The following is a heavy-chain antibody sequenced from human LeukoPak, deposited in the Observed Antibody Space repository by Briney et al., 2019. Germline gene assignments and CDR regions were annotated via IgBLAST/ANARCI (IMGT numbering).Heavy chain of an antibody. Sequence: PSETLSLTCTVSGGSISGYYWSWIRQPPGKGLEWIGYIFHSGSTSYNPSLKSRITMSVDTSKNQFSLKLTSVTAADMAVYYCTRHYSSGWDFDYWGQGTLVTVSS. J-gene: IGHJ4*02. V-gene: IGHV4-59*08. D-gene: IGHD6-19*01. CDR1: GGSISGYY. CDR3: TRHYSSGWDFDY. CDR2: IFHSGST.